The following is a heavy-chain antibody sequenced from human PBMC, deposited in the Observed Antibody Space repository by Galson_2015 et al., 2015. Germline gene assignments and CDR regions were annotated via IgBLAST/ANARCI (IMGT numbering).Heavy chain of an antibody. CDR3: ARPFGYQLLYRNYYYGMDV. D-gene: IGHD2-2*02. V-gene: IGHV1-3*01. J-gene: IGHJ6*02. CDR1: GYTFTSYA. CDR2: INAGNGNT. Sequence: SVKVSCKASGYTFTSYAMHWVRQAPGQRLEWMGWINAGNGNTKYSQKFQGRVTITRDTSASTAYMELSSLRSEDTAVYYCARPFGYQLLYRNYYYGMDVWGQGTTVTVSS.